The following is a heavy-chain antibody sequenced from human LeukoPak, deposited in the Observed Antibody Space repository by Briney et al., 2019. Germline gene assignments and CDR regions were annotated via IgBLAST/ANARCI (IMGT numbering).Heavy chain of an antibody. Sequence: ETLSLTCTVSGGSMRNYYWSWIRQPPGKGLEWIGYIYYSGSTNYNPSLKGRVTISVDTSKNKFSLKLRSVTAADTAVYYCARVCGGDCYPLGFDPWGQGTLVTVSS. D-gene: IGHD2-21*02. V-gene: IGHV4-59*01. CDR3: ARVCGGDCYPLGFDP. CDR1: GGSMRNYY. CDR2: IYYSGST. J-gene: IGHJ5*02.